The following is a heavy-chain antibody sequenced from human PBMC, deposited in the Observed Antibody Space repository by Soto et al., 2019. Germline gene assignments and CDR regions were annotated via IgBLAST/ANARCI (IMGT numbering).Heavy chain of an antibody. D-gene: IGHD2-2*01. CDR3: ARAAAVPYYFDY. Sequence: QVQLVQSGAEVKKPGSSVKVSCKASGGTFSSYAISWVRQAPGQGLEWMGGIIPTSGTANYAQKFQGRVTITADESTSTGYMELSSLRSEETAVYYCARAAAVPYYFDYWGQGTLVTVSS. CDR1: GGTFSSYA. CDR2: IIPTSGTA. J-gene: IGHJ4*02. V-gene: IGHV1-69*12.